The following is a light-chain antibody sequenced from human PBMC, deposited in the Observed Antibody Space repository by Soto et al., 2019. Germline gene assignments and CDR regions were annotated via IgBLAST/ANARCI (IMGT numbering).Light chain of an antibody. CDR3: SSYTSSSTLSYV. Sequence: QSVLTQPASVSGPAGQSITISCTGTSSDVGGYNYVSWYQQHPGKAPKLMIYEVSNRPSGVSNRFSGSKSGNTASLTISGLQAEDEADYYCSSYTSSSTLSYVFGTGTKVTVL. CDR2: EVS. CDR1: SSDVGGYNY. V-gene: IGLV2-14*01. J-gene: IGLJ1*01.